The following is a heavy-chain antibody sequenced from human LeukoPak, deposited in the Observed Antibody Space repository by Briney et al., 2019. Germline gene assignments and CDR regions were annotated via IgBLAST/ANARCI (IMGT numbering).Heavy chain of an antibody. V-gene: IGHV3-21*01. J-gene: IGHJ4*02. CDR1: GFTFSSYA. CDR2: ISSSSSYI. CDR3: ARGLKQQLVLYYFDY. Sequence: GGSLRLSCAASGFTFSSYAMSWVRQAPGKGLEWVSSISSSSSYIYYADSVKGRFTISRDNAKNSLYLQMNSLRAEDTAVYYCARGLKQQLVLYYFDYWGQGTLVTVSS. D-gene: IGHD6-13*01.